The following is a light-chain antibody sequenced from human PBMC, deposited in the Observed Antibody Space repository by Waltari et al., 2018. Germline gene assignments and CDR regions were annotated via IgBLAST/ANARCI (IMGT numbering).Light chain of an antibody. Sequence: DIQMTQSPSTLSASVGDSVTITCRASQSICTWLAWYQQKPGKAPKLLIYKASNLESGVPSRFSGSGSGTEFTLTVSSLQPDDFAIYYCQQYNTYSYTFGHGTKLEIK. CDR3: QQYNTYSYT. J-gene: IGKJ2*01. CDR1: QSICTW. V-gene: IGKV1-5*03. CDR2: KAS.